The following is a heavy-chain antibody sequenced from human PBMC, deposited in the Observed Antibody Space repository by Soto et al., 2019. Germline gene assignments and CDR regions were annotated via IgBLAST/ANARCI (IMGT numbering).Heavy chain of an antibody. Sequence: PETLSLTCGVSGDSINSHYWSWILQPPGKGLEWIGFIYYSGSTKYNPSLESRVTISVDTSKNQFSLKLSSVTTADTAVYYCARESAGSGKNNWFDPWGQGTLVTVSS. D-gene: IGHD3-10*01. CDR3: ARESAGSGKNNWFDP. CDR1: GDSINSHY. CDR2: IYYSGST. J-gene: IGHJ5*02. V-gene: IGHV4-59*11.